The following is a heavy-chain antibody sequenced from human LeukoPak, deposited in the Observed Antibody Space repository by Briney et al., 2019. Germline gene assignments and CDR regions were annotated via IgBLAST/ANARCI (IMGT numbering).Heavy chain of an antibody. J-gene: IGHJ3*02. CDR2: ISSSSSYI. CDR1: GFTFSSYS. CDR3: ARARRYSGSYYGI. V-gene: IGHV3-21*01. D-gene: IGHD1-26*01. Sequence: GGSLRLSCAASGFTFSSYSMNWVRQAPGKGLEWVSSISSSSSYIYYADSVKGRFTISRDNAKNSLYLQMNSLRAEDTAVYYCARARRYSGSYYGIWGQGTMVTVSS.